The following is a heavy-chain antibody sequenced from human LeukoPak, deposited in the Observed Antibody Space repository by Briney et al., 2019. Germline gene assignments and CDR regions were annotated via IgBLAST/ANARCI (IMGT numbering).Heavy chain of an antibody. Sequence: SETLSLTCTVSGGSVSTSSYYWSWIRQPPGRGLDWIGSIYYSGSTYDNPSLKSRVTISVDTSKNQFSLKLSSVTAADTAVYYCARRMTTVTVNWFDPWGQGTLVTVSS. V-gene: IGHV4-39*07. CDR2: IYYSGST. CDR1: GGSVSTSSYY. CDR3: ARRMTTVTVNWFDP. J-gene: IGHJ5*02. D-gene: IGHD4-17*01.